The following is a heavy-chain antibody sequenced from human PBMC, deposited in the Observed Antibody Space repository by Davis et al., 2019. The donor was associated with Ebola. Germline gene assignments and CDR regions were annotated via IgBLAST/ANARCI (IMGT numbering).Heavy chain of an antibody. CDR3: ARDFETAAIEGFFDY. V-gene: IGHV3-48*03. Sequence: GESLKISCEGSGFIFSNSEMNWVRQAPGKGLEWISYTSTTGLTIYYADSVKGRFTISRDNAKNSLYLQMNSLRAEDTAVYYCARDFETAAIEGFFDYWGQGTLVTVSS. J-gene: IGHJ4*02. CDR2: TSTTGLTI. CDR1: GFIFSNSE. D-gene: IGHD2-2*02.